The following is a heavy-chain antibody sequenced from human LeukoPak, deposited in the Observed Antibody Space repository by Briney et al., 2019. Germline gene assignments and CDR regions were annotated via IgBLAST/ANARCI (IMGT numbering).Heavy chain of an antibody. J-gene: IGHJ4*02. CDR2: IWYDGSNK. CDR1: GFTFSSYG. Sequence: PGGSLRLSCAASGFTFSSYGMHWVRQAPGKGLEWVAVIWYDGSNKYYADSVKGRFTISRDNSKNTLYLQMNSLRAEDTAVYYCARDPGTVTTLYDYWGQGSLVTVSS. V-gene: IGHV3-33*01. D-gene: IGHD4-17*01. CDR3: ARDPGTVTTLYDY.